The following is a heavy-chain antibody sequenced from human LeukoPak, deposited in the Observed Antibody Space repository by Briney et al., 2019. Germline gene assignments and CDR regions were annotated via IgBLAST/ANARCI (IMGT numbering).Heavy chain of an antibody. Sequence: SETLSLTCSVSGGSINSYYWTWIRQPPGKGLEWIGEINHSGSTNYNPSLKSRVTISVDTSKNQFSLKLSSVTAADTAVYYCARRGFQYSSSSGSQKLDYWGQGTLVTVSS. J-gene: IGHJ4*02. CDR2: INHSGST. V-gene: IGHV4-34*01. D-gene: IGHD6-6*01. CDR1: GGSINSYY. CDR3: ARRGFQYSSSSGSQKLDY.